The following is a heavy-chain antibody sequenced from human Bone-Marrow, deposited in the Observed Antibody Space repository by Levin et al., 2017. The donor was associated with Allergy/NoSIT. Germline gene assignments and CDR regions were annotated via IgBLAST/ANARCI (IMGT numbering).Heavy chain of an antibody. CDR1: GFTFSRYG. CDR2: ISARTTTI. D-gene: IGHD3-10*01. V-gene: IGHV3-48*01. CDR3: ARDEESFGDAFDI. J-gene: IGHJ3*02. Sequence: GGSLRLSCAASGFTFSRYGMIWVRQAPGKGLEWVSYISARTTTIYYADSVRGRFTISRDDAKNTLFLQMSSLRVEDTAVYYCARDEESFGDAFDIWGQGTRVTVSP.